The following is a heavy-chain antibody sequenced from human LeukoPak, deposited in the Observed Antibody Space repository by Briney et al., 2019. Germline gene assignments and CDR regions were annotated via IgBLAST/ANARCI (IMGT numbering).Heavy chain of an antibody. V-gene: IGHV1-18*01. D-gene: IGHD2-2*01. CDR2: ISAYNGNT. CDR1: GYTFTSYG. Sequence: GASVKVSCKASGYTFTSYGISWVRQAPGQGLEWMGWISAYNGNTNYAQKLQGRVTMTTDTSTSTAYMELRSLRSDDTAVYYCARAAPVPAAPQSALDYWGQGTLVTVSS. J-gene: IGHJ4*02. CDR3: ARAAPVPAAPQSALDY.